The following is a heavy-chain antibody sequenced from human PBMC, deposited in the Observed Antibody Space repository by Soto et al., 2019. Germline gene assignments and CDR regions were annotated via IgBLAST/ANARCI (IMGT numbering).Heavy chain of an antibody. D-gene: IGHD3-9*01. J-gene: IGHJ6*02. V-gene: IGHV4-39*07. CDR1: GGSISSSSYY. CDR2: IYYSGNT. Sequence: SETLSLTCTVSGGSISSSSYYWGWIRQPPGKGLEWIGSIYYSGNTNANPTLNSRATMSIDTSKNQFSLRLRSVTAADTAVYYCARADYEILTGSYAMDVWGQGTTVTVSS. CDR3: ARADYEILTGSYAMDV.